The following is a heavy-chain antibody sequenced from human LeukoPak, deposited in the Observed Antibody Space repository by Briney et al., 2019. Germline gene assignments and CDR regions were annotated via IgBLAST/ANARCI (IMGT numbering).Heavy chain of an antibody. CDR2: INHSGST. CDR3: ARHFDWAFDY. Sequence: SETLSLTCAVYGGSFSGYYWSWIRQPPGKGLEWIGEINHSGSTNYNPSLKSRVTISVDTSKNQFSLKLSSVTAADTAVYYCARHFDWAFDYWGQGTLVTVSS. V-gene: IGHV4-34*01. J-gene: IGHJ4*02. CDR1: GGSFSGYY. D-gene: IGHD3-9*01.